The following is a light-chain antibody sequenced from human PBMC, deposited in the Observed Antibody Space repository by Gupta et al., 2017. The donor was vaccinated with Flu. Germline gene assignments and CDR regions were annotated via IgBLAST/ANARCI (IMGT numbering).Light chain of an antibody. J-gene: IGLJ3*02. CDR3: QSYDTTLSGWV. CDR2: DTN. V-gene: IGLV1-40*01. Sequence: QSVLTQPPSLSGAPGQRVTISCTGSSSNIGATYRVHGYQQLPGAAPKLLIYDTNNRPSGVTDRFSGSKSGTSASLAITGLQAEDEADYYCQSYDTTLSGWVFGGGTKLTVL. CDR1: SSNIGATYR.